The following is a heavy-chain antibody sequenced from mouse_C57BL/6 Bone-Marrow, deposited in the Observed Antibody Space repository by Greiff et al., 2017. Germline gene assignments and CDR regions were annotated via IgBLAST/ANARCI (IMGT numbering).Heavy chain of an antibody. CDR1: GYTFTDYE. Sequence: QVQLKESGAELVRPGASVTLSCKASGYTFTDYEMHWVKQTPVHGLEWIGAIDPETGGTAYNQKFKGKAILTADKSSSTAYMELSSLTSEDSAVYYCTRFDTPFAYWGQGTLVTVSA. J-gene: IGHJ3*01. CDR2: IDPETGGT. CDR3: TRFDTPFAY. V-gene: IGHV1-15*01. D-gene: IGHD5-1-1*01.